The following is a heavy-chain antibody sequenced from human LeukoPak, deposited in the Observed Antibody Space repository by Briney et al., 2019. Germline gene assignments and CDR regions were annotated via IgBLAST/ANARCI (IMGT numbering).Heavy chain of an antibody. CDR1: GFTFSSYS. D-gene: IGHD4-17*01. CDR3: ARDYYGDYGFDY. V-gene: IGHV3-48*01. CDR2: ISGSSSTI. Sequence: GGSLRLSCAASGFTFSSYSMNWVRQAPGKGLEWVSYISGSSSTIYYADSVKGRFTISRDNAKNSLYLQMNSLRAEDTAVYYCARDYYGDYGFDYWGPGTLVTASS. J-gene: IGHJ4*02.